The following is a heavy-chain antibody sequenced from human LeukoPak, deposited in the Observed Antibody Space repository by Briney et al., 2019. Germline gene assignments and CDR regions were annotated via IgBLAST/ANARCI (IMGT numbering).Heavy chain of an antibody. CDR3: ARGSFDSSGYYVFDY. D-gene: IGHD3-22*01. V-gene: IGHV4-4*07. CDR1: GGSISTNY. J-gene: IGHJ4*02. Sequence: PSETLSPTCSVSGGSISTNYWSWIRQPAGKGLEWIGRIYNTGNTNYSPSPESRVTMSADTSKNQFSLRLSSVTAADTAVYYCARGSFDSSGYYVFDYWGQGSLVTVSS. CDR2: IYNTGNT.